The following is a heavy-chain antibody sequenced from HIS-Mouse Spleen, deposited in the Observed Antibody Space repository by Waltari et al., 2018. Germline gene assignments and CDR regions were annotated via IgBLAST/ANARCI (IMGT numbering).Heavy chain of an antibody. CDR1: GGPTSTSRYY. CDR2: IYYSGST. V-gene: IGHV4-39*07. D-gene: IGHD6-13*01. J-gene: IGHJ2*01. CDR3: AREIPYSSSWYDWYFDL. Sequence: QLQLQESGPGLVKPSETLSLTCPGSGGPTSTSRYYWGWIRQPPGKGLEWIGSIYYSGSTYYNPSLKSRVTISVDTSKNQFSLKLSSVTAADTAVYYCAREIPYSSSWYDWYFDLWGRGTLVTVSS.